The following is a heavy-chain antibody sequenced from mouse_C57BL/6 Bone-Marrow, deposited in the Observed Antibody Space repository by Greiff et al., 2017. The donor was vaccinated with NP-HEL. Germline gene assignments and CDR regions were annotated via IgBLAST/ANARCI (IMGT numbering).Heavy chain of an antibody. CDR1: GFTFSSYT. CDR3: ARGRIYDGYGYYAMDY. D-gene: IGHD2-3*01. Sequence: EVQRVESGGGLVKPGGSLKLSCAASGFTFSSYTMSWVRQTPEKRLEWVATISGGGGNTYYPDSVKGRCTISRDNAKNTLYLQMSSLRSEDTALYYCARGRIYDGYGYYAMDYWGQGTSVTVSS. J-gene: IGHJ4*01. CDR2: ISGGGGNT. V-gene: IGHV5-9*01.